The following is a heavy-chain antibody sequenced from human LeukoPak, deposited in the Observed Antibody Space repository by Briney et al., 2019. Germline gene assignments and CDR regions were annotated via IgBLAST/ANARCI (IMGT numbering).Heavy chain of an antibody. V-gene: IGHV3-23*01. Sequence: ETLSLTCTVSGASISGNSYYWAWVRQAPGKGLEWVSAISGSGGSTYYADSVKGRFTISRDNSKNTLYLQMNSLRAEDTAVYYCAKDKIAVAAPYYFDYWGQGTLVTVSS. CDR2: ISGSGGST. D-gene: IGHD6-19*01. CDR1: GASISGNSYY. CDR3: AKDKIAVAAPYYFDY. J-gene: IGHJ4*02.